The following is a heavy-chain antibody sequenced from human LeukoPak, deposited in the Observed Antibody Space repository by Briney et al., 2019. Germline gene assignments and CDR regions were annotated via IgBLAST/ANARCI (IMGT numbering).Heavy chain of an antibody. J-gene: IGHJ4*02. D-gene: IGHD1-26*01. CDR2: IYYSGST. V-gene: IGHV4-31*03. CDR1: GGSISSGGYY. Sequence: PSETLSLTCTVSGGSISSGGYYWSWIRQHPGKGLERIGYIYYSGSTYYNPSLKSRVTISVDTSKNQFSLKLSSVTAADTAVYYWARAIVGATGSWCPFDYWARGPLVTASS. CDR3: ARAIVGATGSWCPFDY.